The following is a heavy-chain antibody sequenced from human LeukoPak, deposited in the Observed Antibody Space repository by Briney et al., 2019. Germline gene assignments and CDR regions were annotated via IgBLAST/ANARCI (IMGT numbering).Heavy chain of an antibody. J-gene: IGHJ4*02. D-gene: IGHD6-13*01. CDR2: IRSKAYGGTT. CDR1: GFTFSSYA. CDR3: TGSDIAAAGGFDY. Sequence: GRSLRLSCAASGFTFSSYAMSWFRQAPGKGLEWVGFIRSKAYGGTTEYAASVKGRFTISRDDSKNIAYLQMNSLKTEDTAVYYCTGSDIAAAGGFDYWGQGTLVTVSS. V-gene: IGHV3-49*03.